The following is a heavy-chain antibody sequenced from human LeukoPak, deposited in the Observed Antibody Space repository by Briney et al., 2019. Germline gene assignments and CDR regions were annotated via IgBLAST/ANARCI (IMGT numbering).Heavy chain of an antibody. CDR1: GFTFSSYS. V-gene: IGHV3-21*01. CDR3: AKGRHWLQLMATDYYFDY. J-gene: IGHJ4*02. D-gene: IGHD5-24*01. CDR2: ISSSSSYI. Sequence: RGSLRLSCAASGFTFSSYSMNWVRQAPGKGLEWVSSISSSSSYIYYADSVKGRFTISRDNAKNSLYLQMNSLRAEDTAVYYCAKGRHWLQLMATDYYFDYWGQGTLVTVSS.